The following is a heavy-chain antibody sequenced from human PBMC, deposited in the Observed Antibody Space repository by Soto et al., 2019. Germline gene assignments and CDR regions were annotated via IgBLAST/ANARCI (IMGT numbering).Heavy chain of an antibody. V-gene: IGHV4-31*03. D-gene: IGHD6-19*01. Sequence: SETLSLTCSVSGGSITTNGHYWTWIRQHPGQGLERIAYIYYTGNSYLNPSLKSRLSISVDTSKNQFSLELRSVTAADTAVYYCAREQWGFDSWGQGTLVT. CDR2: IYYTGNS. CDR3: AREQWGFDS. CDR1: GGSITTNGHY. J-gene: IGHJ4*02.